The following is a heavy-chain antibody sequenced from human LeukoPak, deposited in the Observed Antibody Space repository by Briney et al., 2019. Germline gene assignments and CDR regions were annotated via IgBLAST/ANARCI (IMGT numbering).Heavy chain of an antibody. J-gene: IGHJ4*02. Sequence: PGGSLRLSCAASGLTFSSYSMKWVRQAPGKGLEWVSAISGSGGSTYYADSVKGRFTISRDNSKNTLYLQMNSLRAEDTAVYYCAKVSGGSYYFDYWGQGTLVTVSS. CDR3: AKVSGGSYYFDY. V-gene: IGHV3-23*01. D-gene: IGHD1-26*01. CDR2: ISGSGGST. CDR1: GLTFSSYS.